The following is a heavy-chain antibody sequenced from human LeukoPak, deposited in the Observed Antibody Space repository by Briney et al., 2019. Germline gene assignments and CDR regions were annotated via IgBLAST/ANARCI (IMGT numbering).Heavy chain of an antibody. CDR3: ARGEGYGSGTVHFDY. V-gene: IGHV4-4*02. J-gene: IGHJ4*02. D-gene: IGHD3-10*01. CDR1: GGSISSSNW. CDR2: VYHSGAT. Sequence: NPSGTLSLTCTVSGGSISSSNWWSWVRQPPGKGLEWIGEVYHSGATNYSPSLRSRVTISADRSTNQFSLRLNSVTAADTAVFYCARGEGYGSGTVHFDYWGRGILVTVSS.